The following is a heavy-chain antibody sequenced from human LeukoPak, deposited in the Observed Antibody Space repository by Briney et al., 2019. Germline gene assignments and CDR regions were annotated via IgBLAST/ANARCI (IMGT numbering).Heavy chain of an antibody. D-gene: IGHD6-6*01. CDR2: IYYSGST. J-gene: IGHJ5*02. V-gene: IGHV4-59*01. CDR1: GGSISSYY. CDR3: ARGGAARRGWFDP. Sequence: SETLSLTCTVSGGSISSYYWSWIRQPPGKGLEWIGYIYYSGSTNYNPSLKSRVTISVDTSENQFSLKLSSVTAADTAVYYCARGGAARRGWFDPWGQGTLVTVSS.